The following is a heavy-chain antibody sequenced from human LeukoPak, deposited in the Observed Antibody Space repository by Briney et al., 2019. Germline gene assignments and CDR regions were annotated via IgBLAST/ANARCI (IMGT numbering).Heavy chain of an antibody. CDR1: GEAFTSYG. D-gene: IGHD2-8*01. CDR2: ISAYNGNT. Sequence: ASVKVSCKGLGEAFTSYGISCVRQAPGQGLEWMGWISAYNGNTNYAQKLQGRVTMTTDTSTSTAYMELRSLRSDDTAVYYCARARPYCTNGVCYIDYWGQGTLVTVSS. CDR3: ARARPYCTNGVCYIDY. J-gene: IGHJ4*02. V-gene: IGHV1-18*01.